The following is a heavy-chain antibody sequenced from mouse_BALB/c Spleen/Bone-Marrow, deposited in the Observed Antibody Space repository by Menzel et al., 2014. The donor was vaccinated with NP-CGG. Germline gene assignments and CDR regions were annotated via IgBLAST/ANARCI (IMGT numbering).Heavy chain of an antibody. J-gene: IGHJ4*01. CDR3: ARRGDYYGAMDY. CDR1: GYIFTNYW. D-gene: IGHD1-1*01. Sequence: LQESGAELVKPGASVKLSCKASGYIFTNYWMHWVKQRPGQGLSWIGEINPTNGRSNYNEKFKSKATLTVDKSSSTAYMQLSSLTSEGSAVYYCARRGDYYGAMDYWGQGTSVTVSS. V-gene: IGHV1S81*02. CDR2: INPTNGRS.